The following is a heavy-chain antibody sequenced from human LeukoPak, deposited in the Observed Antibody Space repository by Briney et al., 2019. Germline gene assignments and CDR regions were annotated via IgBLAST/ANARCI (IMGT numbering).Heavy chain of an antibody. CDR3: ASTTRPSGPFDP. V-gene: IGHV3-21*01. J-gene: IGHJ5*02. Sequence: GGSLRLSCAASGFTFNTYNMNWVRQAPGKGLEWVSSISSTSSYISYADSVKGRFTISRDNAKNSLYLQMNSLRVEDTAVYYCASTTRPSGPFDPWGQGTLVTVSS. CDR2: ISSTSSYI. CDR1: GFTFNTYN. D-gene: IGHD1-26*01.